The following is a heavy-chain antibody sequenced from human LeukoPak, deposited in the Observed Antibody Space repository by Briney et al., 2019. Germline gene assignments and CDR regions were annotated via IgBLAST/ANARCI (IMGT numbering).Heavy chain of an antibody. J-gene: IGHJ4*02. Sequence: GGSLRLSCAASGFTFSSYAMHWVRQAPGQGLEWMGWINPNSGGTNYAQKFQGRVTMTRDTSISTAYMELSRLRSDDTAVYYCARDEGSGVLLGTPGWGQGTLVTVSS. D-gene: IGHD1-26*01. CDR3: ARDEGSGVLLGTPG. CDR1: GFTFSSYA. CDR2: INPNSGGT. V-gene: IGHV1-2*02.